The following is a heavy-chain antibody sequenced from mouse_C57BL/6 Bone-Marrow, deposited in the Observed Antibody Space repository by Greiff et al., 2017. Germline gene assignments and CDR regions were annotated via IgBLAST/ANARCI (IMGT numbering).Heavy chain of an antibody. J-gene: IGHJ4*01. Sequence: VKLEESGPGLVQPSQSLSITCTVSGFSLTSYGVHWVRQSPGKGLEWLGVIWSGGSTDYNAAFISRLSISKDNSKSQVFFKMNSLQADDTAIYYCARNPPYSNYGFYYAMDYWGQGTSVTVSS. CDR3: ARNPPYSNYGFYYAMDY. CDR1: GFSLTSYG. CDR2: IWSGGST. V-gene: IGHV2-2*01. D-gene: IGHD2-5*01.